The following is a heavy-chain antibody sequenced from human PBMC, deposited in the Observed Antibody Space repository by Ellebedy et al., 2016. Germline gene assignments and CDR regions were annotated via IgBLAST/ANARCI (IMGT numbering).Heavy chain of an antibody. J-gene: IGHJ4*02. CDR3: AKAKGYCSTSSCHLYFDY. D-gene: IGHD2-2*01. V-gene: IGHV3-23*01. Sequence: GGSLRLXXAGSGFTFSTSAVTWVRQVPGKGLEWVSTFSVSGDITYYADSVKGRFTISRDDSRHTLYLQMNSLRVEDTAVYYCAKAKGYCSTSSCHLYFDYWGQGTLVTVSS. CDR1: GFTFSTSA. CDR2: FSVSGDIT.